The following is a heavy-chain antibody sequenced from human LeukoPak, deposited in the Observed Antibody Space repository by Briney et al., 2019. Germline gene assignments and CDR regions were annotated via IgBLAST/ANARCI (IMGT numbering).Heavy chain of an antibody. D-gene: IGHD6-6*01. CDR1: GFTFSSYA. CDR2: ISGSGGST. J-gene: IGHJ4*02. CDR3: ARVPGYSSSSGG. Sequence: GGSLRLSCAASGFTFSSYAMSWVRQAPGKGLEWVSAISGSGGSTYYADSVKGRFTISRDNAKNSLYLQMNSLRAEDTAVYYCARVPGYSSSSGGWGQGTLVTVSS. V-gene: IGHV3-23*01.